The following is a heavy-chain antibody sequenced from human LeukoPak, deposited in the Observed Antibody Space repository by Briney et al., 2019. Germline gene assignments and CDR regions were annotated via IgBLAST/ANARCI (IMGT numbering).Heavy chain of an antibody. J-gene: IGHJ5*01. V-gene: IGHV3-30*02. CDR2: IRYDGSNK. D-gene: IGHD3-10*01. Sequence: GGSLRLSCAASGFTFSSYGMHWVRQAPGKGLEWVAFIRYDGSNKYYADSVRGRFTISRDNAENSVYLQMNSLRAEDTAVYYCARAVNWGGGDTFDCWGQGTLVTVSS. CDR3: ARAVNWGGGDTFDC. CDR1: GFTFSSYG.